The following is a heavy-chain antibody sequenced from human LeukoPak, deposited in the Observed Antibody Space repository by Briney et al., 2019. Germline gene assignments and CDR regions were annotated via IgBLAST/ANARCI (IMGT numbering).Heavy chain of an antibody. Sequence: ASVKVSCKASGYTFNGWHIHWVRQAPGQGLEWMGYIIPNTGGTNYAQEFHGRVTMTSDTSVSTAYMELNSLTYDDTAVYYCIRDSVPPDWGQGTLVTVSS. CDR3: IRDSVPPD. CDR1: GYTFNGWH. CDR2: IIPNTGGT. V-gene: IGHV1-2*02. D-gene: IGHD3-10*01. J-gene: IGHJ4*02.